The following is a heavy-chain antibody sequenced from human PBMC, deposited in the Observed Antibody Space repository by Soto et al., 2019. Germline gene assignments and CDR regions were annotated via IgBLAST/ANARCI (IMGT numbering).Heavy chain of an antibody. V-gene: IGHV1-2*04. CDR1: GYTFTCYY. CDR2: INPNSGGT. J-gene: IGHJ4*02. Sequence: QVQLVQSGAEVKKPGASVKVSCKASGYTFTCYYMHWVRQAPGQGLEWMGWINPNSGGTNYAQKFQGWVTMTRDTSISTAYMELSRLRSDDTAVYYCARVAAAGHPPWYFDYWGQGTLVNVSS. D-gene: IGHD6-13*01. CDR3: ARVAAAGHPPWYFDY.